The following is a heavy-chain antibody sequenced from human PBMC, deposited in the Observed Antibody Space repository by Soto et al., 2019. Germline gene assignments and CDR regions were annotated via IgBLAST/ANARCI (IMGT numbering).Heavy chain of an antibody. V-gene: IGHV3-7*01. Sequence: EVQLVESGGGLVQPGGSLRLYCAASGFTFSTYWMTWVRQPPGKGLEWVANMDQEGSGTYYVDSVRGRFTVSRDNAKNSLYLQMNSLRVEDTAVYYCVCGGNFFIYWGQGTLVTVSP. CDR1: GFTFSTYW. CDR3: VCGGNFFIY. CDR2: MDQEGSGT. J-gene: IGHJ4*02. D-gene: IGHD3-16*01.